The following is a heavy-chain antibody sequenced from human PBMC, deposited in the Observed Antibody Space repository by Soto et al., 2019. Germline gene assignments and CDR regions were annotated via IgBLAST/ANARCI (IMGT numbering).Heavy chain of an antibody. Sequence: SVKVSCKASGGTFSSYAISWVRQAPGQGLEWMGGIIPIFGTANYAQKFQGRVTITADKSTSAAYMELSSLRSEDTAVYYCASNTYYYDSSGSRFDYWGQGTLVTVSS. J-gene: IGHJ4*02. CDR2: IIPIFGTA. CDR3: ASNTYYYDSSGSRFDY. CDR1: GGTFSSYA. V-gene: IGHV1-69*06. D-gene: IGHD3-22*01.